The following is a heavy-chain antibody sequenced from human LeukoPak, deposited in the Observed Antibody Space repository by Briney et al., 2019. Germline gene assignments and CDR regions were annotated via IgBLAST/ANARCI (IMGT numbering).Heavy chain of an antibody. CDR2: INHSGST. CDR3: ARAPSGYYSWFDY. J-gene: IGHJ4*02. D-gene: IGHD3-22*01. V-gene: IGHV4-34*01. CDR1: GGSFSGYY. Sequence: KPSETLSLTCAVYGGSFSGYYWSWIRQPPGKGLEWIGEINHSGSTNYNPSLKSRVTISVDTSKNQFSLKLSSVTAADTAVYYCARAPSGYYSWFDYWGQGTLVTVSS.